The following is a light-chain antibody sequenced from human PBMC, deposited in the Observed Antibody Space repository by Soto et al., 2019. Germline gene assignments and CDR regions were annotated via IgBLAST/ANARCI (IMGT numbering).Light chain of an antibody. CDR1: QSVSSSY. Sequence: ELVLTQSPGTLSLSPGERATLSCRARQSVSSSYLAWYQQKPGQAPRLLIXGASTRATGIPARFSGSESGTEFTLTLSSLQSEEFAGYYCQQYNNWPPTWTFGQGTKVEIK. J-gene: IGKJ1*01. CDR2: GAS. CDR3: QQYNNWPPTWT. V-gene: IGKV3-15*01.